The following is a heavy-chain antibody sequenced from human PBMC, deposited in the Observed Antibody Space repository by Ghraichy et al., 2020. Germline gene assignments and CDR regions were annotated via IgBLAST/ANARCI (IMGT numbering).Heavy chain of an antibody. V-gene: IGHV4-4*09. D-gene: IGHD4-17*01. CDR1: GGSISSYY. CDR2: IYTSGST. J-gene: IGHJ4*02. Sequence: SETLSLTCTVSGGSISSYYWSWIRQPPGKGLEWLGYIYTSGSTNYNPTLKSRVTISVDTSKNQFSLKLSSVTAADTAVYYCARHRATVTTAYYFDYWGQGTLITVPS. CDR3: ARHRATVTTAYYFDY.